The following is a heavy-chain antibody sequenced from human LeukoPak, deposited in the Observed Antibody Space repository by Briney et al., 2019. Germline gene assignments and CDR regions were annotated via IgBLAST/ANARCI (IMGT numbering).Heavy chain of an antibody. D-gene: IGHD5-24*01. V-gene: IGHV1-69*13. Sequence: SVKVSCKASGYTFTSYYMHWVRQAPGQGLEWMGGIIPIFGTTNYAQKFQGRVTITADESTSTAYMGLSSLRSEDTAVYYCAGDLGSRDGYNPPNLFDNWGQGTLVTVSS. CDR2: IIPIFGTT. J-gene: IGHJ4*02. CDR1: GYTFTSYY. CDR3: AGDLGSRDGYNPPNLFDN.